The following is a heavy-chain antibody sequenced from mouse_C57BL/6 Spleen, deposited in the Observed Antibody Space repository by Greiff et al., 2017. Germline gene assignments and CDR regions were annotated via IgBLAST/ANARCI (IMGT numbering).Heavy chain of an antibody. CDR1: GYTFTSYW. CDR3: AKGGYGSHFDY. CDR2: IDPSDSET. Sequence: QVHVKQPGAELVRPGSSVKLSCKASGYTFTSYWMHWVKQRPIQGLEWIGNIDPSDSETHYNQKFKDKATLTVDKSSSTAYMQLSSLTSEDSAVYYCAKGGYGSHFDYWGQGTTLTVSS. V-gene: IGHV1-52*01. D-gene: IGHD1-1*01. J-gene: IGHJ2*01.